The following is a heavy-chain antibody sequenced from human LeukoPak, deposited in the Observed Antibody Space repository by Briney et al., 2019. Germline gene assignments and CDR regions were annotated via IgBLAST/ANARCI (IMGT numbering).Heavy chain of an antibody. D-gene: IGHD2-2*01. CDR1: GSISGYY. CDR2: IYTSGST. Sequence: SETLSLTCTVSGSISGYYWSWIRQPPGAGLEWIGYIYTSGSTNYNPSLERRLTIYVHTSKNQFSLDLSSVTATDTAVYYCARQKCTSTSCLTKNAFDIWGQGTMVTVSS. V-gene: IGHV4-4*08. J-gene: IGHJ3*02. CDR3: ARQKCTSTSCLTKNAFDI.